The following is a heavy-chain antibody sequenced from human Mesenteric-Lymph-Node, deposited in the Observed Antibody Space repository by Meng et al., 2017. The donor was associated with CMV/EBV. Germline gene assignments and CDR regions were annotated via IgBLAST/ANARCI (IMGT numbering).Heavy chain of an antibody. D-gene: IGHD1-26*01. CDR2: IKQDGSEK. J-gene: IGHJ4*02. Sequence: GESLKISCAASGFTFSSYWMSWVRQAPGKGLEWVANIKQDGSEKYYVDSVKGRFTISRDNAKNSLYLQMNSLRAEDTAVYYCARDPEWELLRPHHFAYWGQGTLVTVSS. CDR3: ARDPEWELLRPHHFAY. V-gene: IGHV3-7*03. CDR1: GFTFSSYW.